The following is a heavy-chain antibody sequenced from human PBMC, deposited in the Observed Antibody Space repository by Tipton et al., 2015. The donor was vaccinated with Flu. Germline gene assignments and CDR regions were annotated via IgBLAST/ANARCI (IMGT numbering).Heavy chain of an antibody. CDR3: ARRDYSNYVSVPKNWFDS. CDR1: GDSIRSSNYY. D-gene: IGHD4-11*01. J-gene: IGHJ5*01. Sequence: GLVKPSETLSLTCGVSGDSIRSSNYYWGWIRQPPGKGLEWIGNTFHSGNTYLNPSLKSRVTISIDTSKNQFSLKLSFVAAADTAVYYCARRDYSNYVSVPKNWFDSWGQGILVTVSS. V-gene: IGHV4-38-2*01. CDR2: TFHSGNT.